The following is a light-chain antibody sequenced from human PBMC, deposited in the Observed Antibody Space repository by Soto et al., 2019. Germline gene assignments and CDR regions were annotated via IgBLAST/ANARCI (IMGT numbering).Light chain of an antibody. J-gene: IGLJ2*01. V-gene: IGLV2-14*02. CDR2: DVS. Sequence: QSVLTQPPSVSGAPGQRVTISCTGTSSDVGSYDLVSWYQQHPGKAPKLLIFDVSHRPSGISDRFSGSKSGNTASLTISGLQAEDEADYYCTSYTSSSALIIFGGGTKLTVL. CDR1: SSDVGSYDL. CDR3: TSYTSSSALII.